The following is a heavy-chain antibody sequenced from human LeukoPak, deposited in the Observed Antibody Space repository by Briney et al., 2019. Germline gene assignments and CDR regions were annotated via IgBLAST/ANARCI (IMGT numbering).Heavy chain of an antibody. CDR1: GFDLNTYE. V-gene: IGHV3-48*03. CDR2: ITISGHSK. Sequence: PGGSLRLSCAASGFDLNTYEMNWVRQAPGKGLEWIADITISGHSKNYADSVKGRFTISRDNAGPSLSLQMNSLRVEDTGVYYCARGDPHADLWGQGTLVTVSS. CDR3: ARGDPHADL. J-gene: IGHJ5*02.